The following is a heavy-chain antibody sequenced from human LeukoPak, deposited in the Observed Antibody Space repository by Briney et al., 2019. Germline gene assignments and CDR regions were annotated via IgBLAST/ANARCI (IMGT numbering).Heavy chain of an antibody. V-gene: IGHV4-34*01. CDR3: ARGRQWLVPRWFDP. CDR1: GGSFSGYY. J-gene: IGHJ5*02. CDR2: INHSGST. Sequence: SETPSLTCAVYGGSFSGYYWSWIRQPPGKGLEWIGEINHSGSTNCNPSLKSRVTISVDTSKNQFSLKLSSVTAADTAVYYCARGRQWLVPRWFDPWGQGTLVTVSS. D-gene: IGHD6-19*01.